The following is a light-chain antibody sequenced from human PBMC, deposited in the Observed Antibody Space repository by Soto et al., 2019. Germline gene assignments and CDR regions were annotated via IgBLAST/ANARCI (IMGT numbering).Light chain of an antibody. J-gene: IGLJ1*01. CDR3: SSYAGSNNLGV. V-gene: IGLV2-8*01. CDR1: SSDVGGYNY. CDR2: EVS. Sequence: QSVLTQPPSASGSPGQPVTISCTGTSSDVGGYNYVSWYQQHPGKAPKLMIYEVSKRPSGVPDRFSGSKSGNTASLTVSGLQAEDEADYYCSSYAGSNNLGVFGTGTKATVL.